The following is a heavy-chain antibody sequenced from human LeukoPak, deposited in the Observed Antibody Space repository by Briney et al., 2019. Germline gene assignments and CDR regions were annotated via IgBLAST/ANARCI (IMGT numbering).Heavy chain of an antibody. Sequence: QPGGSLRLSCAASGFTFSSYAMSWVRQAPGKGLEWVSYISSSGSTIYYADSVKGRFTISRDNAKNSLYLQMNSLRAEDTAVYYCARDRYYYDSSFRFDYWGQGTLVTVSS. CDR3: ARDRYYYDSSFRFDY. J-gene: IGHJ4*02. CDR2: ISSSGSTI. D-gene: IGHD3-22*01. CDR1: GFTFSSYA. V-gene: IGHV3-48*04.